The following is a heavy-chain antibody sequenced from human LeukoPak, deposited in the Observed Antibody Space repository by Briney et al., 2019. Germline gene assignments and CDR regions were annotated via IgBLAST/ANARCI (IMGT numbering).Heavy chain of an antibody. CDR2: IYYSGGT. V-gene: IGHV4-59*12. CDR1: GGSISSYY. CDR3: ARWDSGNYYDAFDI. D-gene: IGHD1-26*01. Sequence: SETLSLTCTVSGGSISSYYWSWIRQPPGKGLEWIGYIYYSGGTNYNPSLKSRVTMSVDMSKNQFSLKLNSVTAADTAVYYCARWDSGNYYDAFDIWGQGTMVTVSS. J-gene: IGHJ3*02.